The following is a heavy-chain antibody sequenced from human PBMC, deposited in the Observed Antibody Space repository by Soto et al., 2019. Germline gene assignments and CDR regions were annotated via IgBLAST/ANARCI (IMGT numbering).Heavy chain of an antibody. D-gene: IGHD4-17*01. CDR3: AHIVVLWTTVASLYYFDY. CDR2: IYWNDDK. J-gene: IGHJ4*02. CDR1: GFSLSTSGVG. V-gene: IGHV2-5*01. Sequence: SGPTLVNPTQTLTLTCTFSGFSLSTSGVGVGWIRQPPGKALEWLALIYWNDDKRYSPSLKSRLTITKDTSKNQVVLTMTNMDPVDTATYYCAHIVVLWTTVASLYYFDYWGQGTLVTVS.